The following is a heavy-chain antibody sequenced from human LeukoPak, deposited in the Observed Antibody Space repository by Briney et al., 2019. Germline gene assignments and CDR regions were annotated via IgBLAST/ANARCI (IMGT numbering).Heavy chain of an antibody. V-gene: IGHV3-30-3*01. J-gene: IGHJ4*02. CDR1: RFTFSSYA. CDR3: ARRWSHIDY. D-gene: IGHD4-23*01. CDR2: ISYDGSNK. Sequence: QTGGSLRLSCAASRFTFSSYAMHWVRQAPGKGLEWVAVISYDGSNKYYADSVKGRFTISRDNSKNTLYLHMNSLRPEDTAVFYCARRWSHIDYWGQGTLVTVPS.